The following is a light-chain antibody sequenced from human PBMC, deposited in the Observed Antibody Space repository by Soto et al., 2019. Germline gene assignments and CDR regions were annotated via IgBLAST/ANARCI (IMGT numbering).Light chain of an antibody. J-gene: IGLJ1*01. CDR1: SSDVGSYNL. CDR2: EVS. CDR3: CSYAGSSTFSYV. Sequence: QSALTQPASVSGSPGQSITISCTGTSSDVGSYNLVSWYQQHPSKAPKLMIYEVSKRPSGVSNRFSGSKSGNTASLTISGLQAEDEADYYCCSYAGSSTFSYVFGTGTKVTVL. V-gene: IGLV2-23*02.